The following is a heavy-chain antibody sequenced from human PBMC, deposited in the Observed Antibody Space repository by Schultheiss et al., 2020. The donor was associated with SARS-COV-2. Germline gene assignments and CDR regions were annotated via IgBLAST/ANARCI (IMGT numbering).Heavy chain of an antibody. CDR2: LYHSGST. J-gene: IGHJ4*02. CDR3: ARESASGGYPY. Sequence: SETLSLTCTVSGGSISSGGYYWSWIRQHPGKGLEWIGTLYHSGSTYYNPSLKSRVTISVDTSKNQFSLKLSSVTAADTAVYYCARESASGGYPYWGQGTLVTVSS. D-gene: IGHD3-10*01. CDR1: GGSISSGGYY. V-gene: IGHV4-39*07.